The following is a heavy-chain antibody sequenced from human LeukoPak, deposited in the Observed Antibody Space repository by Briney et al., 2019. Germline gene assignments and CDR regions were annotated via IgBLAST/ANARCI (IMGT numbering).Heavy chain of an antibody. V-gene: IGHV3-74*03. J-gene: IGHJ3*02. D-gene: IGHD5-18*01. CDR3: VRGDTFRGFDI. CDR2: IATYSRSI. CDR1: ELTFTRQR. Sequence: GRSLRLSCTPSELTFTRQRMHWVRQAPGKGLEWVSRIATYSRSITYADSVKGRFTIPRDGDKNTLYLYMNTLRAEDTAVYFCVRGDTFRGFDIWGQGKTVIVTS.